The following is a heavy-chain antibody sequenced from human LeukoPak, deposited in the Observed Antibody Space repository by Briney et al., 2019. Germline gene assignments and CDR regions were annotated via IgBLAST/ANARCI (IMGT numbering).Heavy chain of an antibody. CDR1: GFTVSRNY. CDR3: ARDVGLYGSGSYYDY. CDR2: IYSGGST. V-gene: IGHV3-53*01. J-gene: IGHJ4*02. D-gene: IGHD3-10*01. Sequence: GGSLRLSCAASGFTVSRNYMSWVRQAPWKGLEWVSVIYSGGSTYYADSVKGRFTISRDNSKNTLYLQMNSLRAEDTAVYYCARDVGLYGSGSYYDYWGQGTLVTVSS.